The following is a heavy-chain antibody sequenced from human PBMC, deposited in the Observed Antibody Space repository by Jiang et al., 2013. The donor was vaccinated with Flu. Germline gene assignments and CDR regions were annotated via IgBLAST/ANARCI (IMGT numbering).Heavy chain of an antibody. CDR2: IDPEDSYT. Sequence: LVESGAEVKKPGESLRISCKAYGYNFTNFWISWVRQMPGKGLEWVGRIDPEDSYTNYSPSFQGHVTISADKSISTAYLQWSSLKASDSAMYYCARPGLGPPDDSWGQGTLVTVAS. CDR3: ARPGLGPPDDS. V-gene: IGHV5-10-1*03. D-gene: IGHD1-14*01. CDR1: GYNFTNFW. J-gene: IGHJ5*01.